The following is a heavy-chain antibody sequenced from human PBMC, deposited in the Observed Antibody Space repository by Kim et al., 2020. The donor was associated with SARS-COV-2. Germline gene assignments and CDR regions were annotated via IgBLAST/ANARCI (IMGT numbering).Heavy chain of an antibody. Sequence: SETLSLTCTVSGGSISSYYWSWIRQPPGKGLEWIGYIYYSGSTNYNPSLKSRVTISVDTSKNQFSLKLSSVTAADTAVYYCARLLYSSSPDYYYYMDVWGKGTTVTVSS. J-gene: IGHJ6*03. D-gene: IGHD6-6*01. CDR3: ARLLYSSSPDYYYYMDV. V-gene: IGHV4-59*08. CDR2: IYYSGST. CDR1: GGSISSYY.